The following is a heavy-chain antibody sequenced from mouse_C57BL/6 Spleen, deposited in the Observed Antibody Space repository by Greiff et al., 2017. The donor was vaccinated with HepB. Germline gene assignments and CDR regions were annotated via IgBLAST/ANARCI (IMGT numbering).Heavy chain of an antibody. CDR3: AKYVSYYAMDY. CDR1: GFTFSDYG. V-gene: IGHV5-17*01. J-gene: IGHJ4*01. Sequence: EVKLVESGGGLVKPGGSLKLSCAASGFTFSDYGMHWVRQAPEKGLEWVAYISSGSSTSYYADTMKGRFTISGDNDKNTLFLQMTSLTSEDSAMYYCAKYVSYYAMDYWGQGTSVTVSS. D-gene: IGHD2-10*02. CDR2: ISSGSSTS.